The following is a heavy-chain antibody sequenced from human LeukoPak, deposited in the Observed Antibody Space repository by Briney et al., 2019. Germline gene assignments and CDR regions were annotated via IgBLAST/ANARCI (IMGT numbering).Heavy chain of an antibody. J-gene: IGHJ6*02. CDR3: ARVKGATPPYYYYGMDV. D-gene: IGHD1-26*01. CDR1: GFTVSSNY. Sequence: SGGSLRLSCAASGFTVSSNYMSWVRQAPGKGLEWVSVIYSGGSTYYADSVKGRFTISRHNSKNTLYLQMNSLRAEDTAVYYCARVKGATPPYYYYGMDVWGQGTTVTVSS. CDR2: IYSGGST. V-gene: IGHV3-53*04.